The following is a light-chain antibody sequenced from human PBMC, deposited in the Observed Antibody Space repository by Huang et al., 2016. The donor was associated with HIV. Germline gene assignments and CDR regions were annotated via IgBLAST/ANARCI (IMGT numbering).Light chain of an antibody. CDR2: AAS. J-gene: IGKJ2*01. Sequence: DIQITQSPSSLSTSVGDRVTITFRASQGPGNSLAWYQQKPGKVPKLLIYAASTLRRGVPSRFSGSGSGTEFTLTISGLQPEDVATYYCQKYNSAPYTFGQGTRLDIK. V-gene: IGKV1-27*01. CDR1: QGPGNS. CDR3: QKYNSAPYT.